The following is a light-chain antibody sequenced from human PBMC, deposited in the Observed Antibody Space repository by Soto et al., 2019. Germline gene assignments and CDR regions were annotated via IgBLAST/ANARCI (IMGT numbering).Light chain of an antibody. CDR3: QQYGSSPRT. Sequence: EIVLTQSPGTLSFSPGERATLSCRASQSVSSSYLAWYQQKPGQAPRLLIYGASIRATGIPDRFSGSGSGTDFTLTISRLEPEDFAVYYCQQYGSSPRTFGGGTKVDIK. J-gene: IGKJ4*01. CDR2: GAS. V-gene: IGKV3-20*01. CDR1: QSVSSSY.